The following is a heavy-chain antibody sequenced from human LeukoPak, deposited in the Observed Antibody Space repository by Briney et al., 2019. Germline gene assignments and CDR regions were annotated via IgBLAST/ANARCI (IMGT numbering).Heavy chain of an antibody. CDR1: GGSISSGSYY. D-gene: IGHD3-9*01. CDR3: ARQGAGILTGYYKLSDY. Sequence: PSETLSLTCTVSGGSISSGSYYWGWIRQPPGKGLEWIGSIYYSGSTYYNPSLKSRVTISVDTSKNQFSLKLSSVTAADTAVYYCARQGAGILTGYYKLSDYWGQGTLVTVSS. CDR2: IYYSGST. V-gene: IGHV4-39*01. J-gene: IGHJ4*02.